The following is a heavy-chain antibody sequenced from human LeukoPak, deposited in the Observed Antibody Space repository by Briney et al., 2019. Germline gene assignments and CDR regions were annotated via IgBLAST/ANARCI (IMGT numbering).Heavy chain of an antibody. J-gene: IGHJ4*02. D-gene: IGHD3-3*01. CDR1: GFTFSSYW. CDR3: ARVIFGVVSPFDY. Sequence: GGSLRLSCAASGFTFSSYWMHWVRQAPGKGLVWVSRINSDGSSTSYADSVKGRFTISRDNAKNTLYLQLNSLRAEDTAVYYCARVIFGVVSPFDYWGQGTLVTVSS. V-gene: IGHV3-74*01. CDR2: INSDGSST.